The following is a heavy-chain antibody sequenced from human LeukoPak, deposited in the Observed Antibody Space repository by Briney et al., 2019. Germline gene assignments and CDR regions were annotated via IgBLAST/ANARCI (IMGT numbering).Heavy chain of an antibody. J-gene: IGHJ3*02. CDR3: ARVVLRVHRMSNDAFDI. V-gene: IGHV3-11*04. Sequence: PGGSLRLSCTASEFTFSDYYMNWIRQAPGKGLEWVSYISNSGTIINYADSVKGRFTISRDNAKNSLYLQMNSLRAEDTAVYYCARVVLRVHRMSNDAFDIWGQGTMVTVSS. CDR1: EFTFSDYY. D-gene: IGHD2-15*01. CDR2: ISNSGTII.